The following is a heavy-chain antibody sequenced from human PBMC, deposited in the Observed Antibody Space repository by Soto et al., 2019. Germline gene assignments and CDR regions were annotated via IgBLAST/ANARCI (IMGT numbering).Heavy chain of an antibody. J-gene: IGHJ6*02. D-gene: IGHD6-25*01. V-gene: IGHV1-69*02. Sequence: SVKVSCKASGGTFSSYTISWVRQAPGQGLEWMGRIIPILGIANYAQKFQGRVTITADKSTSTAYMELSSLRAEDTAVYYCARVRAAGSYYYSGMDVWGLGTTVTVSS. CDR1: GGTFSSYT. CDR2: IIPILGIA. CDR3: ARVRAAGSYYYSGMDV.